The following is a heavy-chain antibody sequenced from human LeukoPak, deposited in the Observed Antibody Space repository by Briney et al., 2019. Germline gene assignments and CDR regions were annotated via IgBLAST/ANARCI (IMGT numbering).Heavy chain of an antibody. J-gene: IGHJ4*02. CDR1: GYTFTGSY. V-gene: IGHV1-2*02. CDR3: ARPDYDFWSGYYHALDY. CDR2: INPNSGGT. D-gene: IGHD3-3*01. Sequence: ASVKVPCTASGYTFTGSYMHWVRQAPGQGLEWMGWINPNSGGTNYAQKFQGRVTLTRDTSISTAYMELSRLRSDDTAVYYCARPDYDFWSGYYHALDYWGQGTRVTVTS.